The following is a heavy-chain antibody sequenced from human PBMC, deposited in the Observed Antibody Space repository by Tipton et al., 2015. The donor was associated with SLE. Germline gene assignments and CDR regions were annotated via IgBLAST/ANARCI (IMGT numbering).Heavy chain of an antibody. Sequence: QLVQSGPEVKKPGSSVKVSCKASGGTFSSYAISWVRQAPGQGLEWMGGIIPIFGTANYAQKFQGRVTITADESTSTAYMELSSLRSEDTAVYYCARGKLELRRDAFDIWGQGTMVTVSS. CDR3: ARGKLELRRDAFDI. J-gene: IGHJ3*02. V-gene: IGHV1-69*01. CDR1: GGTFSSYA. CDR2: IIPIFGTA. D-gene: IGHD1-7*01.